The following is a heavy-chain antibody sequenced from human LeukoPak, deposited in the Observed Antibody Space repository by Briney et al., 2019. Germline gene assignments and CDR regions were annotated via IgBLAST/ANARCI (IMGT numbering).Heavy chain of an antibody. V-gene: IGHV3-23*01. CDR1: GFTFSSYA. CDR3: SKARGLLFDY. J-gene: IGHJ4*02. D-gene: IGHD2/OR15-2a*01. CDR2: ISGSGSST. Sequence: PGGSLRLSCAASGFTFSSYAMSWVRQAPGKGLEWVSAISGSGSSTNYADSVKGRFTISRDNSKNTLYLQMNSLRAEDTAVYYCSKARGLLFDYWGQGTLVTVSS.